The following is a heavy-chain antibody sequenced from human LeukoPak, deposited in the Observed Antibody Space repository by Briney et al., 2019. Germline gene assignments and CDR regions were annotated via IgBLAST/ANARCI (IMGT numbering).Heavy chain of an antibody. V-gene: IGHV3-13*01. CDR2: IGIGGDT. CDR1: GFTFSNYE. CDR3: VRERSGTSSDGFDI. D-gene: IGHD1-26*01. Sequence: PGGSLRLSCAGSGFTFSNYEMHWVRQVAGGGLEWVSAIGIGGDTFYTGSVKGRFTISRANAKNSFFLQMNSLSAGDTALYYCVRERSGTSSDGFDIWGQGTMVTVSS. J-gene: IGHJ3*02.